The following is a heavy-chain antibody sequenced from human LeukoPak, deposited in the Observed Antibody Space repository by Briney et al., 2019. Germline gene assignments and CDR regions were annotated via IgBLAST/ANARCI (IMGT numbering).Heavy chain of an antibody. V-gene: IGHV4-59*01. D-gene: IGHD1-26*01. CDR1: GGSISSYY. CDR3: ARGARYSGSYSPGRAYYFDY. J-gene: IGHJ4*02. CDR2: IYYSGST. Sequence: PSETLSLTCTVSGGSISSYYWSWIRQPPGKGLEWIGYIYYSGSTNYNPSLKSRVTISVDTSKNQFSLKLSSVTAADTAVYYCARGARYSGSYSPGRAYYFDYWGQGTLVTVSS.